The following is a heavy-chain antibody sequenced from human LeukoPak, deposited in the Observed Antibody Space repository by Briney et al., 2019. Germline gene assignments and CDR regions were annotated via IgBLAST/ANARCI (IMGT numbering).Heavy chain of an antibody. Sequence: PSETLSLTRTVSGGPISSYYWSWFRQPPGKGLEWIGYIFYSGSTSYNPSLKSRVTISVDTSKNQFSLRLNSVTAADTAMYYCAGNDYGDYKSSFDYWGQGTLVTVSS. J-gene: IGHJ4*02. CDR2: IFYSGST. CDR1: GGPISSYY. V-gene: IGHV4-59*01. CDR3: AGNDYGDYKSSFDY. D-gene: IGHD4-17*01.